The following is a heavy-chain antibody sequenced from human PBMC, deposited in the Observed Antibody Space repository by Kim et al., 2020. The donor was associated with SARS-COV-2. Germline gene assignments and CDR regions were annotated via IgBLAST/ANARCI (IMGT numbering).Heavy chain of an antibody. V-gene: IGHV4-61*07. CDR3: GGQQYYYYGMDV. Sequence: NYNPSLKSRVTISVDTSKNQFSLKLSSVTAADTAVYYCGGQQYYYYGMDVWGQGTTVTVSS. J-gene: IGHJ6*02.